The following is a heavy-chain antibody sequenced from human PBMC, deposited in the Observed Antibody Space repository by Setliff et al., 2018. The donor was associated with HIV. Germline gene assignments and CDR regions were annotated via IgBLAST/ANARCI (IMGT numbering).Heavy chain of an antibody. CDR2: ISGSGANT. D-gene: IGHD3-22*01. Sequence: QPGGSLRLSCAASGFTFSSYAMSWVRQSPGKGLEWVSSISGSGANTYYADSVKGRFTISRDNSKNTLYLQMNSLRAEDTAVYYCAKEDATIAVVIGCLDYWGQGTLVTVSS. V-gene: IGHV3-23*01. CDR3: AKEDATIAVVIGCLDY. CDR1: GFTFSSYA. J-gene: IGHJ4*02.